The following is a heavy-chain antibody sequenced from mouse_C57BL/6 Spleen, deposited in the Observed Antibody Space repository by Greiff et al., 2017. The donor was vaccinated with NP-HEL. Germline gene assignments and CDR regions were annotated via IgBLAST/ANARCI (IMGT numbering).Heavy chain of an antibody. CDR1: GYTFTSYW. Sequence: QVQLQQSGAELAKPGASVKLSCKASGYTFTSYWMHWVKQRPGQGLEWIGYINPSSGYTKYNQKFKDKATLTADKSSSTAYMQLSSLTYEDSAVYDCARQDYGNYAWFAYWGQGTLVTVSA. V-gene: IGHV1-7*01. D-gene: IGHD2-1*01. CDR3: ARQDYGNYAWFAY. J-gene: IGHJ3*01. CDR2: INPSSGYT.